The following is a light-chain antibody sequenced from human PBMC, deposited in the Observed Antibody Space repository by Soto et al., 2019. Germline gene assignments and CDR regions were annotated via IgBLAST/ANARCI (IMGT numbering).Light chain of an antibody. V-gene: IGLV2-14*01. J-gene: IGLJ1*01. CDR3: RSFTGSSYV. Sequence: QSVLTQPASVSGSPGQSITISCTGTSSDVGNNNYVSWYQQNPGKAPKVMICDVTNRPSGVSNRFSGSKSGNTASLTISGLQAEYEADYYCRSFTGSSYVFGTGPKVSVL. CDR2: DVT. CDR1: SSDVGNNNY.